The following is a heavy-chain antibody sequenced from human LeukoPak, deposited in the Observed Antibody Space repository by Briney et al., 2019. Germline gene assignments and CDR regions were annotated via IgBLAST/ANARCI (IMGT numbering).Heavy chain of an antibody. Sequence: RGGSLRLSCAASGFTFSSYAMHWVRQAPGGGLEYVSAICSNGGVTYYANSVKGRFTMSRDNSKETMYLQMGSLRAEDMAVYYCARDRYDILTGYHWFDPWGQGTLVTVSS. V-gene: IGHV3-64*01. J-gene: IGHJ5*02. CDR2: ICSNGGVT. D-gene: IGHD3-9*01. CDR1: GFTFSSYA. CDR3: ARDRYDILTGYHWFDP.